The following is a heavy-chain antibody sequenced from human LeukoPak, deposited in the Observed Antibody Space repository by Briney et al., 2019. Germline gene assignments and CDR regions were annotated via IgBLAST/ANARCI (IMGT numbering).Heavy chain of an antibody. D-gene: IGHD5-24*01. Sequence: GGSLRLSCAASGFTFSDYYMSWIRQAPGKGLEWVSYISSSGSTIYYADSVKGRFTISRDNAKNSLYLQMSSLRAEDTAVYYCATQMMATYHVYWGQGTLVTVSS. V-gene: IGHV3-11*01. CDR1: GFTFSDYY. CDR2: ISSSGSTI. CDR3: ATQMMATYHVY. J-gene: IGHJ4*02.